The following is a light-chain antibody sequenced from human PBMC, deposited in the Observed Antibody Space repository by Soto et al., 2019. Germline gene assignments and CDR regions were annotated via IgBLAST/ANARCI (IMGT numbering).Light chain of an antibody. V-gene: IGKV1-39*01. J-gene: IGKJ4*01. CDR2: AAS. Sequence: DIQMTQSPSSLSASVGDRVTITCRASQSISSYLNWYQQKPGKATKLLIYAASSLQSGVPSSFSGSGSGTDFTLTISNLRPEDFATYYCQQTYSTPLTFGGGTKVEIK. CDR1: QSISSY. CDR3: QQTYSTPLT.